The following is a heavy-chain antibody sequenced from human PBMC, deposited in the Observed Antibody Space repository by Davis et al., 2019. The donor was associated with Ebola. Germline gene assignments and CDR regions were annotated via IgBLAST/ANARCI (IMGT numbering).Heavy chain of an antibody. CDR2: VIHSGGT. J-gene: IGHJ3*02. Sequence: PSETLSLTCVVQGEFFTGYHWSWIRQSPGKGLEWIGEVIHSGGTNYNPSLKSRVTMSVDTSKNQFSLKLSSVTAADTAVYYCARDGLEGGIIFVAFDIWGQGTMVTVSS. CDR3: ARDGLEGGIIFVAFDI. CDR1: GEFFTGYH. D-gene: IGHD3-10*01. V-gene: IGHV4-34*12.